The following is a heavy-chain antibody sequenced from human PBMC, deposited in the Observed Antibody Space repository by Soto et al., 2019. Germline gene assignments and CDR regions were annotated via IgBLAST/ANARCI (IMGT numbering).Heavy chain of an antibody. Sequence: ELPLVESGGGLVQPGGSLRLSCAASGFTVSSNYMSWVRQAPGKGLEWVSVIYSGGTTYYTDSVQGRFTISRDNSKNTLYLQMNSLRAEDTAVYYCARDDRYFDLWGRGTLVTVSS. J-gene: IGHJ2*01. V-gene: IGHV3-66*01. CDR3: ARDDRYFDL. CDR1: GFTVSSNY. CDR2: IYSGGTT.